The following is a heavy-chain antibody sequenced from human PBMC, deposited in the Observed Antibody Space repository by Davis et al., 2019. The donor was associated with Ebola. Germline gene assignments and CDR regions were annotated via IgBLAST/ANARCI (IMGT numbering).Heavy chain of an antibody. CDR2: ISGSGGST. D-gene: IGHD3-10*01. CDR1: GFTFSSYA. J-gene: IGHJ5*02. CDR3: AKDPVKWNYYGSGSYGWFDP. V-gene: IGHV3-23*01. Sequence: PGGSLRLSCAASGFTFSSYAMSWVRQAPGKGLEWVSAISGSGGSTYYADSVKGRFTISRDNSKNTLYLQMNSLRAEDTAVYYCAKDPVKWNYYGSGSYGWFDPWGQGTLVTVSS.